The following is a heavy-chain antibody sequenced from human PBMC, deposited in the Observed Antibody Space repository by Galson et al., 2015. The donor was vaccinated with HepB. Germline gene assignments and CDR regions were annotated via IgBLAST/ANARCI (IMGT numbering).Heavy chain of an antibody. V-gene: IGHV7-4-1*02. D-gene: IGHD3-10*01. Sequence: SVKVSCKASGYTFTSYAMNWVRQAPGQGLEWMGWINTNTGNPTYAQGFTGRFVFSLDTSVSTAYLQISSLKAEDTAVYYCARGGITMVQGVINGAAFDIWGQGTMVTVSS. CDR3: ARGGITMVQGVINGAAFDI. J-gene: IGHJ3*02. CDR2: INTNTGNP. CDR1: GYTFTSYA.